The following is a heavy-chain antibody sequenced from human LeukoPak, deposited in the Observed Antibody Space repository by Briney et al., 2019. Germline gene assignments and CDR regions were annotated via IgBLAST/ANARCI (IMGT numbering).Heavy chain of an antibody. CDR1: GGSISSYY. CDR2: IYTSGST. CDR3: ARGRYGSGTYYNAYFDS. V-gene: IGHV4-4*07. Sequence: PSETLSLTCTVSGGSISSYYWSWIRQPAGKGLEWIGRIYTSGSTNYNPSLKSRVTMSVDTSKNQFSLKLSSVTAADTAVYYCARGRYGSGTYYNAYFDSWGQGTLVTVSS. J-gene: IGHJ4*02. D-gene: IGHD3-10*01.